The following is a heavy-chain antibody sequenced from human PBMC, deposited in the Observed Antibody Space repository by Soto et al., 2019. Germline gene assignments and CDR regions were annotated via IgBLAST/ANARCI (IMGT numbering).Heavy chain of an antibody. CDR1: GYFISSSHW. Sequence: SETLSLTCRVSGYFISSSHWWGWIRQPPGKGLEWIGHINYSGSFYHDPSLKSRVTMSLDTSKHQFSLRLSSVTAVDTAVYYCARTYDGSGPNYGGYAFDIWGQGTMVTGSS. CDR2: INYSGSF. CDR3: ARTYDGSGPNYGGYAFDI. J-gene: IGHJ3*02. D-gene: IGHD3-22*01. V-gene: IGHV4-28*05.